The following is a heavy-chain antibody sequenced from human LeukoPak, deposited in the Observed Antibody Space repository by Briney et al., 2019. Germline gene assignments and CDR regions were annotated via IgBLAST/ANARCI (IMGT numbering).Heavy chain of an antibody. J-gene: IGHJ4*02. Sequence: ASVKVSCKASGYTFTGYYMHWVRQAPGQGLEWMGRINPNSGGTNYAQKFQGRVTMTRDAPISTAYMELSRLRSDDTAVYYCARDRYSSDMYWGQGTLVTVSS. CDR2: INPNSGGT. D-gene: IGHD6-19*01. CDR3: ARDRYSSDMY. V-gene: IGHV1-2*06. CDR1: GYTFTGYY.